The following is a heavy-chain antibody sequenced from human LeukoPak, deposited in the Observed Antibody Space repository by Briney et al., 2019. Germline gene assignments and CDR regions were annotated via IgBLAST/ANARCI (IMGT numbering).Heavy chain of an antibody. V-gene: IGHV4-4*02. Sequence: SGTLSLTCAVSGGSISSPYWWSWVRQPPGKGLEWIGEIYHSGSTNYNPSLKSRLTISVDTSKNQFSLKLSSVTAADTAVYYCARLNSPGWFDPWGQGTLVTVSS. CDR2: IYHSGST. J-gene: IGHJ5*02. CDR3: ARLNSPGWFDP. CDR1: GGSISSPYW.